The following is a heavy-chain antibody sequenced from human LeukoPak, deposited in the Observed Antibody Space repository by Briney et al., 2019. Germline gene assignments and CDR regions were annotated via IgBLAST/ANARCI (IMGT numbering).Heavy chain of an antibody. Sequence: SETLSLTCTVSGGSISSYCWSWIRQPPGKGLEWIGYIYYSGSTNYNPSLQSRVTISIDTSKNQFSLKLNSVTAADTAVYYCASSPSYYDSSGYSEPFDYWGQGSLVTVSS. CDR2: IYYSGST. CDR1: GGSISSYC. V-gene: IGHV4-59*01. CDR3: ASSPSYYDSSGYSEPFDY. D-gene: IGHD3-22*01. J-gene: IGHJ4*02.